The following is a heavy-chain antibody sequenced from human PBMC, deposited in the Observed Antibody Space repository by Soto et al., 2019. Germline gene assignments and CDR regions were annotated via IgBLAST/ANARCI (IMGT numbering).Heavy chain of an antibody. CDR1: GYTFTSYA. Sequence: ASVKVSCKASGYTFTSYAMHWVRQAPGQRLEWMGWINAGNGNTNYAQKFQGRVTITADESTSTAYMELSSLRSEDTAVYYCARDPEGYCSGGSCYPDGMDVWGQGTTVTVSS. D-gene: IGHD2-15*01. CDR3: ARDPEGYCSGGSCYPDGMDV. V-gene: IGHV1-3*01. CDR2: INAGNGNT. J-gene: IGHJ6*02.